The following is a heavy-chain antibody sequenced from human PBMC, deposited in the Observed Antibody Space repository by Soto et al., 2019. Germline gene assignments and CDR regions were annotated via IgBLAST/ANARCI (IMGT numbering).Heavy chain of an antibody. V-gene: IGHV4-39*01. CDR3: ASNPVYSGYDLGPHAFEI. Sequence: QLQLQESGPGLVKPSETLSLSCTVSGGYISSISYYWGWIREPPGEVLEWIGSIYYSGSTYYNPSLPSGVTRSVDTSKNQFSLQLSAVTAGDTAVYYCASNPVYSGYDLGPHAFEIWGQGTMVTVSS. D-gene: IGHD5-12*01. J-gene: IGHJ3*02. CDR2: IYYSGST. CDR1: GGYISSISYY.